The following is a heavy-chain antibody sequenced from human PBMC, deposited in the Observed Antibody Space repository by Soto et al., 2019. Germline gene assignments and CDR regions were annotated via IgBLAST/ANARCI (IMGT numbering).Heavy chain of an antibody. Sequence: ASVKVSCKASAYTFTGYYLHWVRQAPGQGLEWMGWINPNTGGTNYAQKFQGSVTMTRDTSISTAYMELSRLRSDDTAVYYCAREPTTLERGYYYGMDVWGQGTPVTVYS. V-gene: IGHV1-2*02. CDR2: INPNTGGT. J-gene: IGHJ6*02. CDR1: AYTFTGYY. CDR3: AREPTTLERGYYYGMDV. D-gene: IGHD1-7*01.